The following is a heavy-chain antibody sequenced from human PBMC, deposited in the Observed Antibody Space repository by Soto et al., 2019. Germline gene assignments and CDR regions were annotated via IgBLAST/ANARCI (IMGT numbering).Heavy chain of an antibody. J-gene: IGHJ1*01. V-gene: IGHV3-48*01. CDR3: AKDIYYYDSSGLFQH. CDR2: ISSGSKTI. CDR1: GFTFSGYS. Sequence: GGSLRLSCAASGFTFSGYSVNWVRQAPGKGLEWVSYISSGSKTIYYAESVKGRFTVSRDNARNSQYLQMNSLRAEDTALYYCAKDIYYYDSSGLFQHWGQGTLVTVSS. D-gene: IGHD3-22*01.